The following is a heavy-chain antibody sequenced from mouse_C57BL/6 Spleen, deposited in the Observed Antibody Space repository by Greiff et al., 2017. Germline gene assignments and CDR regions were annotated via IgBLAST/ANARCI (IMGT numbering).Heavy chain of an antibody. CDR3: ARKGNAGVYFDD. V-gene: IGHV1-52*01. Sequence: QVQLQQPGAELVRPGSSVKLSCKASGYTFTSYWMHWVKQRPIQGLEWIGNIDPSDSETHYNQKFKDKATLTVDKSSSTAYMQLSSLTSEDSAVYYCARKGNAGVYFDDWGQGTTLTVSS. CDR1: GYTFTSYW. CDR2: IDPSDSET. J-gene: IGHJ2*01. D-gene: IGHD4-1*01.